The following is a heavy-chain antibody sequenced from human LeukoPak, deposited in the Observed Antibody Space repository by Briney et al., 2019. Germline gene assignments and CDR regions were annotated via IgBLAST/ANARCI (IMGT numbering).Heavy chain of an antibody. D-gene: IGHD3-22*01. Sequence: GGSLRLSCAASGFTFSSYSMNWVRQAPGKGLEWVSSLSSSSSYIYYADSVKGRFTISRDNAKNSLYLQMNSLRAEDTAVYYCARDSVTYYYDLYNNFWGQGTLVTVSS. CDR2: LSSSSSYI. J-gene: IGHJ4*02. CDR1: GFTFSSYS. CDR3: ARDSVTYYYDLYNNF. V-gene: IGHV3-21*01.